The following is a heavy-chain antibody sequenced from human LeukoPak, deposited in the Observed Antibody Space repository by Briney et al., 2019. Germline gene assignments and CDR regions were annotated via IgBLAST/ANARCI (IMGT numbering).Heavy chain of an antibody. J-gene: IGHJ3*02. Sequence: ASVKVSCKASGGTFSSYAISWVRQAPGQGVEWMGRIIPIFGTANYAQKFQGRVTITTDESTSTAYMELSSLRSEDTAVYYCASRVLGYCSSTSCYDDAFDIWGQGTMVTVSS. D-gene: IGHD2-2*01. CDR1: GGTFSSYA. V-gene: IGHV1-69*05. CDR3: ASRVLGYCSSTSCYDDAFDI. CDR2: IIPIFGTA.